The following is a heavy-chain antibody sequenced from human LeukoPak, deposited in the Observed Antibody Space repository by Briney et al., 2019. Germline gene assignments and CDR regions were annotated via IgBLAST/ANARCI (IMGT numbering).Heavy chain of an antibody. CDR1: GGSFSGYY. CDR3: AYAVTLDY. D-gene: IGHD4-23*01. V-gene: IGHV4-34*01. J-gene: IGHJ4*02. Sequence: PSETLSLTCAVYGGSFSGYYWSWIRQPPGKGLEWIGEINHSGSTNYNPSLKSRVTISVDTSKNQFSLKLSSVTAADTAVYYWAYAVTLDYWGQGTLVTVSS. CDR2: INHSGST.